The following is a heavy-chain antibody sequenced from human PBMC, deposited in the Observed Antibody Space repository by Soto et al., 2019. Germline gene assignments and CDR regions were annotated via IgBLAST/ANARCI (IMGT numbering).Heavy chain of an antibody. CDR2: IIPLFGTT. CDR3: ALRSSIDDY. J-gene: IGHJ4*02. Sequence: QVQLVQSGAEVREPESSVKVSCKASGGTFSSYAFDWVRQAPGQGLSWMGGIIPLFGTTNYAQKFQDRITITADESTNTAYMELSSLRSEDTDVYYCALRSSIDDYWGQGTLVTVSS. V-gene: IGHV1-69*12. D-gene: IGHD3-16*02. CDR1: GGTFSSYA.